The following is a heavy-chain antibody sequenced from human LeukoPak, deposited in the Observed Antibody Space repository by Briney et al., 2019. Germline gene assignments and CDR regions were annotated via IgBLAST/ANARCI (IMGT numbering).Heavy chain of an antibody. D-gene: IGHD3-22*01. CDR2: IIYSGEST. V-gene: IGHV3-23*01. J-gene: IGHJ4*02. CDR3: AKDGLYYDGSHHVYHFEY. Sequence: TGGSLRLSCTASGFSFSGYAMTWVRQAPGKGLEWVSSIIYSGESTYYADSVKGRFTISRDNSKNTLYLQMNNLRAEDTALYYCAKDGLYYDGSHHVYHFEYWGQGTLVAVSS. CDR1: GFSFSGYA.